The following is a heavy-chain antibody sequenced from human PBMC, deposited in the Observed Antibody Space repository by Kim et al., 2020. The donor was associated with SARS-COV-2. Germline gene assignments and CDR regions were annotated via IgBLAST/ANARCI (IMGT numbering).Heavy chain of an antibody. CDR2: IIPIFGTA. V-gene: IGHV1-69*13. J-gene: IGHJ6*02. CDR3: ARGFKAGTGVTYYYYGMDV. D-gene: IGHD1-1*01. CDR1: GGTFSSYA. Sequence: SVKVSCKASGGTFSSYAISWVRQAPGQGLEWMGGIIPIFGTANYAQKFQGRVTITADESTSTAYMELSSLRSEDTAVYYCARGFKAGTGVTYYYYGMDVWGQGTTVTVSS.